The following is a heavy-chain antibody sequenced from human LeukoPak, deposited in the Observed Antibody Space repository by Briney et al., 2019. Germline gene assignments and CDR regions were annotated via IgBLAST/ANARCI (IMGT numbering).Heavy chain of an antibody. V-gene: IGHV1-69*05. CDR3: ARVALTGTNELYYYYYMYV. CDR2: IIPIFGTE. CDR1: GGTFSSYA. D-gene: IGHD1-7*01. J-gene: IGHJ6*03. Sequence: SSVKVSCKASGGTFSSYAISWVRQAPRQGLAWMGGIIPIFGTENYAQKYQGRVTITTDESTNKSYMELSSLRSEDTAVYYCARVALTGTNELYYYYYMYVWGKGTTVTVSS.